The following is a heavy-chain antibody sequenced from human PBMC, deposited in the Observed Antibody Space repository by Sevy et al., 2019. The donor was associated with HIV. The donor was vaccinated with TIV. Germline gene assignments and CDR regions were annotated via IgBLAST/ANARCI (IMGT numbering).Heavy chain of an antibody. V-gene: IGHV3-21*01. CDR2: ISSSSSYI. D-gene: IGHD5-18*01. Sequence: GGSLRLSCAASGFTFSSYSMNWVRQAPGKGLEWVSSISSSSSYIYYADSVKGRFTISRDNAKNSLYLQMNSLRAEDMAVYYCARVSDTAMAPEYFQHWGQGTLVTVSS. J-gene: IGHJ1*01. CDR1: GFTFSSYS. CDR3: ARVSDTAMAPEYFQH.